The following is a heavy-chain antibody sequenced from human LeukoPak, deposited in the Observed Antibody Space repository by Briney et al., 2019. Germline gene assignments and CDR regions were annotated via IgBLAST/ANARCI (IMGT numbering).Heavy chain of an antibody. V-gene: IGHV3-64D*06. CDR3: VRGTGF. Sequence: GGSLRLSCSVSGFPFSTFVLHWVRRAPGKGLEYVSAISSNGDNTYNADSVKGRFTISRDNSKNTLYLQMSSLRPDDTAVYFCVRGTGFWGQGTLVTVSS. J-gene: IGHJ4*02. CDR2: ISSNGDNT. CDR1: GFPFSTFV.